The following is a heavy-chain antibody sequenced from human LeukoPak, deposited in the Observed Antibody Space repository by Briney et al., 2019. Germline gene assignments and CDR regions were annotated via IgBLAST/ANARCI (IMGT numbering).Heavy chain of an antibody. V-gene: IGHV4-59*01. Sequence: SETLSLTCTVSGGSISSYYWSWIRQPPGKGLEWIGYIYYSGSTNYNPSLKSRVTISVETSKNQFSLKLSSVTAADTAVYYCARTTMVRGALYGMDVWGQGTTVTVSS. J-gene: IGHJ6*02. CDR1: GGSISSYY. CDR3: ARTTMVRGALYGMDV. CDR2: IYYSGST. D-gene: IGHD3-10*01.